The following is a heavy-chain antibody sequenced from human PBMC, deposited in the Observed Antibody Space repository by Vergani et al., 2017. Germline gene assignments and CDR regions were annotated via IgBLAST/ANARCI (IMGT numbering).Heavy chain of an antibody. J-gene: IGHJ4*02. Sequence: QVQLVQSGAEVKKPGSSVKVSCKASGGTFSSYAISWVRQAPGQGLEWMGRIIPILGTANYAQKCQGRVTITADESTSTAYMELSSLRSEDTAVYYCARGYCSSTSCYDGRYYFDYWGQGTLVTVSS. CDR2: IIPILGTA. D-gene: IGHD2-2*01. V-gene: IGHV1-69*11. CDR1: GGTFSSYA. CDR3: ARGYCSSTSCYDGRYYFDY.